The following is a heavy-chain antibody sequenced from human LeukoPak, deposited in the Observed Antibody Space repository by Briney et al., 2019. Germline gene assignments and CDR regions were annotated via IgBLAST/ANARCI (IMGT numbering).Heavy chain of an antibody. V-gene: IGHV1-18*01. CDR1: GDTFTSYG. D-gene: IGHD5-24*01. Sequence: ASVKVSCKDSGDTFTSYGISWVRQAPGQGLEWMGWISAYNGNTNYAQKLQGRVTMTTDTSTSTAYMELRSLRSDDTAVYYCARDSRDGYNYHFDLWGRGTLVTVSS. J-gene: IGHJ2*01. CDR3: ARDSRDGYNYHFDL. CDR2: ISAYNGNT.